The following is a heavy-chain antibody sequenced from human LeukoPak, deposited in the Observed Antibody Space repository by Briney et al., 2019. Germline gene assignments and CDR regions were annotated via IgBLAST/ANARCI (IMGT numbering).Heavy chain of an antibody. D-gene: IGHD1-26*01. V-gene: IGHV4-59*01. J-gene: IGHJ6*03. CDR1: GGSISSYY. Sequence: SETLSLTCTVSGGSISSYYWSWIRQPPGKGLEWIGYIYYSGSTNYNPSLKSRVTISVDTSKNQFSLKLSSVTAADTAVYYCAREGSGSYQNKGYYYMDVWGKGTTVTVSS. CDR3: AREGSGSYQNKGYYYMDV. CDR2: IYYSGST.